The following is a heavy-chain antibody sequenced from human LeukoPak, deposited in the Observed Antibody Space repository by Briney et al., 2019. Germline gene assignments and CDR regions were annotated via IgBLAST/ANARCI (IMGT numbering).Heavy chain of an antibody. D-gene: IGHD2-15*01. CDR2: ISTDGSET. J-gene: IGHJ4*02. V-gene: IGHV3-74*01. CDR1: GFSFSSYW. CDR3: ATCSGGRCYSKGFDY. Sequence: GGSLRLSCAASGFSFSSYWMHCVRQAPGKGLVWVSCISTDGSETRYADSVKGRFTISRDNAKNTPYLQMNSLTAEDTAVYYCATCSGGRCYSKGFDYWGQGTLVTVSS.